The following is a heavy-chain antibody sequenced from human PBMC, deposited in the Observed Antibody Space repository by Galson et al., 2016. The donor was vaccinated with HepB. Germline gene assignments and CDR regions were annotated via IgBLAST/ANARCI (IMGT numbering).Heavy chain of an antibody. D-gene: IGHD2-21*01. Sequence: QSGAEVKKPGESLTISCQGSGYTFTKYWIGWVRQLPGKGLQWMGIIDPSDSDARYSPSFQGHVTVSVDTSINSVYLQWTSLQASDTAMYYCSIWASIQWGDAFDLWGQGTLVTVSS. CDR1: GYTFTKYW. CDR2: IDPSDSDA. V-gene: IGHV5-51*01. J-gene: IGHJ3*01. CDR3: SIWASIQWGDAFDL.